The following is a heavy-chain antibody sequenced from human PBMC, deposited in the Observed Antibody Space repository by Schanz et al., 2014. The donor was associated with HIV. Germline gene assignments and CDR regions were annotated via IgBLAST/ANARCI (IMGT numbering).Heavy chain of an antibody. D-gene: IGHD3-10*01. CDR3: ARVHYYASGSYYTESGAFDI. CDR1: GFTFSTYW. CDR2: INQDGSEY. J-gene: IGHJ3*02. Sequence: EVHLVESGGGLVQPGGSLRLSCAASGFTFSTYWMSWVRQAPGKGLEWVANINQDGSEYYYVDSLKGRFTISRDNSKNTLYLQMNSLRAEDTAVYYCARVHYYASGSYYTESGAFDIWGQGTMVTVSS. V-gene: IGHV3-7*01.